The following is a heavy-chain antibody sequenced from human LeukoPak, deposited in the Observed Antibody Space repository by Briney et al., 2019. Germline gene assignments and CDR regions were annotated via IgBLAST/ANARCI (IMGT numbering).Heavy chain of an antibody. Sequence: SETLSLTCTVSGGSINSYYWSWIRQPPGKGLEWIGYIYYSETTNYNPSLKSRVTISVDTSKNQFSLKLSSVTAADTAVYYCARGYSGSYYLDPSFDIWGQGTMVTVSS. CDR2: IYYSETT. V-gene: IGHV4-59*01. CDR1: GGSINSYY. J-gene: IGHJ3*02. D-gene: IGHD1-26*01. CDR3: ARGYSGSYYLDPSFDI.